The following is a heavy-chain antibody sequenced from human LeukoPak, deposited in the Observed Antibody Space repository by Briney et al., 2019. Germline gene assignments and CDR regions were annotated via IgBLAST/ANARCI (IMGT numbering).Heavy chain of an antibody. CDR3: ARDPYYDSSGYTYFDY. Sequence: ASVKVSCKASGYTFTSYGISWVRQAPGQGLEWMGWISAYSGNTNYAQKLQGRVTMTTDTSTSTAYMELRSLRSDDTAVYYCARDPYYDSSGYTYFDYWGQGTLVTVSS. CDR2: ISAYSGNT. CDR1: GYTFTSYG. D-gene: IGHD3-22*01. J-gene: IGHJ4*02. V-gene: IGHV1-18*01.